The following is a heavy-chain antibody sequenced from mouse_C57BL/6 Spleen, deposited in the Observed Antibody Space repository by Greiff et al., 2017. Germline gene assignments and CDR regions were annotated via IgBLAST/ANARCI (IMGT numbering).Heavy chain of an antibody. D-gene: IGHD1-1*01. Sequence: VQLQQSGAELAKPGASVKLSCKASGYTFTSYWMHWVKQRPGQGLEWIGYINPSSGYTKYNQKFKDKATLTADKSSSTADMQLSSLTYEDSAVYYCARGFTTGVATEDAMDYWGQGTSVTVSS. J-gene: IGHJ4*01. CDR1: GYTFTSYW. V-gene: IGHV1-7*01. CDR3: ARGFTTGVATEDAMDY. CDR2: INPSSGYT.